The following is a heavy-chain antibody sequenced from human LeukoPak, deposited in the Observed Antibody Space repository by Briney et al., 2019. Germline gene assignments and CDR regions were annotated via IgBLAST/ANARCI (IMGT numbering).Heavy chain of an antibody. Sequence: PSETLSLTCTVSGGSISSSSYYWGWIRQPPGKGLEWIGSIYYSGSTYYNPSLKSRVTISVDTSKNQFSLKLSSVTAADTAVYYCARDIYYVDTAMVTSHYYYYMDVWGKGTTVTVSS. V-gene: IGHV4-39*07. CDR1: GGSISSSSYY. D-gene: IGHD5-18*01. CDR3: ARDIYYVDTAMVTSHYYYYMDV. J-gene: IGHJ6*03. CDR2: IYYSGST.